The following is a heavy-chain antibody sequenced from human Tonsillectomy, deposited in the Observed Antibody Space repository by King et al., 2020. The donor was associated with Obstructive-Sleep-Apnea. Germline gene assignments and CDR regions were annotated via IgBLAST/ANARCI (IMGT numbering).Heavy chain of an antibody. D-gene: IGHD1-26*01. CDR2: VSGRGSNT. CDR1: GFPFTSYA. CDR3: AKDLGAVGAIKDY. V-gene: IGHV3-23*04. J-gene: IGHJ4*02. Sequence: VQLGESGGGLVQPGGSLRLSCAASGFPFTSYALSWVRQAPGKGLEWCSTVSGRGSNTYYADSVKGRFTISRDNSKKMVFLPMNSLRAEDTAVYYCAKDLGAVGAIKDYWGQGTLVIVSS.